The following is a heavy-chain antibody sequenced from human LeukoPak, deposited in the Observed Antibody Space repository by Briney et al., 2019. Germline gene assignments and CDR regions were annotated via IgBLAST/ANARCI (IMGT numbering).Heavy chain of an antibody. V-gene: IGHV3-74*01. D-gene: IGHD3-3*01. CDR3: ARDGDFWRGHHFDY. Sequence: PGGSLRLSCAASGFTFSKYWMHWVRQAPRKGLVWVSRVNGEESSTIYADSVKGRFIISRDNARNMLYLKINSLRVEDTAVYYCARDGDFWRGHHFDYWGRGTLVTVSS. CDR2: VNGEESST. CDR1: GFTFSKYW. J-gene: IGHJ4*02.